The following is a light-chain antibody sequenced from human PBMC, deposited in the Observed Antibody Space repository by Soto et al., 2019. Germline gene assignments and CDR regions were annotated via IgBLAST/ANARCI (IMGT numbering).Light chain of an antibody. J-gene: IGLJ7*01. CDR2: EGS. CDR3: CSYAGSSTFAV. V-gene: IGLV2-23*03. Sequence: QSALTQPASVSGSPGQSITISCTGTSSDVGSYNLVSWYQQHPGKAPKHMIYEGSKRPSGVSNRFSGSKSGNTASLTISGLQAEDEADYYCCSYAGSSTFAVFGGGTQLTVL. CDR1: SSDVGSYNL.